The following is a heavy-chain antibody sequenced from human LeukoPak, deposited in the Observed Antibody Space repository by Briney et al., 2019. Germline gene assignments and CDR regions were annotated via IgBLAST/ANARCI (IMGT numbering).Heavy chain of an antibody. CDR2: INSDGYST. V-gene: IGHV3-74*01. CDR3: ARGTAVAGTDY. D-gene: IGHD6-19*01. CDR1: GFTVRSSY. Sequence: PGGSLRLSCAASGFTVRSSYMSWVRQAPGKGLVWVSRINSDGYSTSYADSVKGRFTISRENAKNTLYLQMNSLSAEDTAVYYCARGTAVAGTDYWGQGTLVTVSS. J-gene: IGHJ4*02.